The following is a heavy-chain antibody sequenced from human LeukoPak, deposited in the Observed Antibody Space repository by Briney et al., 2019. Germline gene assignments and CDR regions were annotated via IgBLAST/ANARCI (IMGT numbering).Heavy chain of an antibody. J-gene: IGHJ4*02. Sequence: GRSLRLSCAASGFTFDDYAMHWVRQAPGKSLEWVSGISWNSGSLGYADSVKGRFTISRDNAKNSLYLQMNSLRAEDMALYYCAKDSSPGYCSGSTCYYGYYFDYWGQGTLVTVSS. V-gene: IGHV3-9*03. CDR1: GFTFDDYA. CDR2: ISWNSGSL. D-gene: IGHD2-15*01. CDR3: AKDSSPGYCSGSTCYYGYYFDY.